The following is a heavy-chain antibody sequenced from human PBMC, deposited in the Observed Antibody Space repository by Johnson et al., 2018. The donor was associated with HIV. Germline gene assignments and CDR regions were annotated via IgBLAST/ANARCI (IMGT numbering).Heavy chain of an antibody. V-gene: IGHV3-30*04. CDR2: ISYDASKK. CDR1: GFTFSSYA. J-gene: IGHJ3*02. Sequence: QVQLVESGGGVVQPGRSLRLSCAASGFTFSSYAMHWVRQAPGRGLEWVAVISYDASKKYYADSVKGRFTISRDNSKNTLFLQMNSLRAEDTAVYYCARQKLGGGWTLDDAFDIWGQGTMVTVSS. D-gene: IGHD3-16*01. CDR3: ARQKLGGGWTLDDAFDI.